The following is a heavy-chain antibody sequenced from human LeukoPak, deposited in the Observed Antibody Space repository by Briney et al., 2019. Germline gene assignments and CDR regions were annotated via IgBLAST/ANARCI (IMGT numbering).Heavy chain of an antibody. J-gene: IGHJ4*02. CDR3: ARVLRGGLEYFDY. V-gene: IGHV4-38-2*02. Sequence: SETLSLTCTVSGYSISSGYYWGWIRQPPGKGLEWIGEIYHSGSTNYNPSLKSRVTISVDKSKNQFSLKLTSVTAADTAVYYCARVLRGGLEYFDYWGQGALVTVSS. CDR1: GYSISSGYY. CDR2: IYHSGST.